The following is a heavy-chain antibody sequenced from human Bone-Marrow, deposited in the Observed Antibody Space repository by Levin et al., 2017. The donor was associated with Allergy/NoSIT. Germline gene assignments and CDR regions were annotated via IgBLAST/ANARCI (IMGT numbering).Heavy chain of an antibody. V-gene: IGHV1-69*04. D-gene: IGHD2-2*02. CDR3: ARGYCSSTSCYTWLLMRVRDYYYMDV. Sequence: VASVKVSCKASGGTFSSFAISWVRQAPGQGLEWMGRIIPILGIANYAQKFQGRVTITADKSTSTAYMELSSLRSEDTAVYYCARGYCSSTSCYTWLLMRVRDYYYMDVWGKGTTVTVSS. J-gene: IGHJ6*03. CDR2: IIPILGIA. CDR1: GGTFSSFA.